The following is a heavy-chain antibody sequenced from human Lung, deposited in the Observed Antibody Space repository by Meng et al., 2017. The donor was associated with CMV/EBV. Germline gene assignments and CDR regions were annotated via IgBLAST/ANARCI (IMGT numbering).Heavy chain of an antibody. CDR2: ISWNSGSI. Sequence: SLKISCPSPGFTFDDYAMHWVRQAPGKGLEWVSGISWNSGSIGYADSVKGRFTISRNNAKNSLYLQMNSLRAEDRALYYCAKGTRNYYYYYGMDVWGQGTTVTVSS. V-gene: IGHV3-9*01. J-gene: IGHJ6*02. CDR1: GFTFDDYA. CDR3: AKGTRNYYYYYGMDV.